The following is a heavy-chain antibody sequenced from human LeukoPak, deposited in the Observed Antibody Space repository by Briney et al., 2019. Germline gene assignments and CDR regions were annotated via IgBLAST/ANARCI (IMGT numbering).Heavy chain of an antibody. D-gene: IGHD3-22*01. J-gene: IGHJ4*02. CDR2: ISGGGGST. CDR3: AKAYYYDSSGGYYFDY. Sequence: GGSLRLSCAASGFTFISYAMSWVRQAPGKGLEWVSAISGGGGSTYYADSVKGRFTISRDNSKNTLYLQMNSLRAEDTAVYYCAKAYYYDSSGGYYFDYWGQGTLVTVSS. V-gene: IGHV3-23*01. CDR1: GFTFISYA.